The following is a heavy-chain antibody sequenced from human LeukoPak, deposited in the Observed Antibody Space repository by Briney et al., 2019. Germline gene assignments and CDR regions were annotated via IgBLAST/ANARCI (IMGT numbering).Heavy chain of an antibody. Sequence: GGSLRLSCAASGFTVSSNYMNWVRQAPGKGLEWVSSISSSSSYIYYADSVKGRFTISRDNAKNSLYLLMNSLRAEDTAVYYCARVDWAEAFDIWGQGTMVTVSS. J-gene: IGHJ3*02. V-gene: IGHV3-21*01. CDR1: GFTVSSNY. D-gene: IGHD2-2*03. CDR3: ARVDWAEAFDI. CDR2: ISSSSSYI.